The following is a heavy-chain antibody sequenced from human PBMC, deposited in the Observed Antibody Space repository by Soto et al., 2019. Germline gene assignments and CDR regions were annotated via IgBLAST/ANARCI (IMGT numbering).Heavy chain of an antibody. CDR2: ISGSGGST. J-gene: IGHJ4*02. CDR1: GFTFSSYA. Sequence: GGSLRLSCAASGFTFSSYAMSWVRQAPGKGLEWVSAISGSGGSTYYADSVKGRFTISRDNSKNTLYLQMNSLRAEDTAVYYCAKKRSKITMVRGVIDYWGQGTLVTVSS. CDR3: AKKRSKITMVRGVIDY. V-gene: IGHV3-23*01. D-gene: IGHD3-10*01.